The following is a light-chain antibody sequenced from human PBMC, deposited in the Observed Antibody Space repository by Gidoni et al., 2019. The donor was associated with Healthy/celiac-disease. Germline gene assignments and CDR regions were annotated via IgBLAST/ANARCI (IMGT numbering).Light chain of an antibody. V-gene: IGKV1-12*01. CDR2: AAS. CDR3: QQANSFPWT. Sequence: DIQMTQSPSSVSASVGDRVTITCRASQGISSWLAWHQQKPGKAPKLLIYAASSLQSGVPSRFSGSGSGTDFTLTISSLQPEDFATYYCQQANSFPWTFXXXTKVEIK. CDR1: QGISSW. J-gene: IGKJ1*01.